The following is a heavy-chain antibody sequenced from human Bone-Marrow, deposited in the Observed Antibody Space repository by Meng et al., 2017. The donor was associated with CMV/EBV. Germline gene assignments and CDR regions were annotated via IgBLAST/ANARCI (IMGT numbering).Heavy chain of an antibody. CDR1: GFTFSSYS. V-gene: IGHV3-21*01. J-gene: IGHJ4*02. D-gene: IGHD3-22*01. Sequence: GGSLRLSCAASGFTFSSYSMNWVRQAPGKRLEWVSSISSSSSYIYYADSVKGRFTISRDNAKNSLYLQMNSLRAEDTAVYYCARGLDSSGYEDYWGQGTLVTVSS. CDR2: ISSSSSYI. CDR3: ARGLDSSGYEDY.